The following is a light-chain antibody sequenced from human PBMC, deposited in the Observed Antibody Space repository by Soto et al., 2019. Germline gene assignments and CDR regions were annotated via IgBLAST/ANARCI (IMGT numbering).Light chain of an antibody. J-gene: IGKJ1*01. CDR1: QSVSSN. CDR2: GAS. CDR3: QQYNNWPPWT. Sequence: EIVMTQSPATLSVSPGERATLSCRASQSVSSNLAWYQQKPGQAPRLLIYGASTRATGIPARFRGSGSGTEFTLTISSRQSADFAVYYCQQYNNWPPWTFGQGTKVEIK. V-gene: IGKV3-15*01.